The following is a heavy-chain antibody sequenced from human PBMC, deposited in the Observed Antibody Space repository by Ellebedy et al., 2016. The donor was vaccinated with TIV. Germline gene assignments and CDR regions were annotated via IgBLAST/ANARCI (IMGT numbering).Heavy chain of an antibody. J-gene: IGHJ4*02. V-gene: IGHV1-46*01. CDR2: INPTAGST. CDR1: GYTFTSYY. D-gene: IGHD1-26*01. Sequence: AASVKVSCKASGYTFTSYYMHWVRQAPGQGLEWMGIINPTAGSTSSAQKFQGRVTMTRDTSTNMISMELTSLRSEDTAVYYCARGRDSGSLNFDYWGQGALVTVSS. CDR3: ARGRDSGSLNFDY.